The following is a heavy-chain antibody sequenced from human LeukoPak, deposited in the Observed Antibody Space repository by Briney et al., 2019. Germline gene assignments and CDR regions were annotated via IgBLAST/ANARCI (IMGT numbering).Heavy chain of an antibody. D-gene: IGHD3-22*01. Sequence: PSETLSLTCTVSGGSISSGGYYWSWIRQHPGKGLEWIGYIYYSGSTYHNPSLKSRVSISVDTSKNQFSLKMTSVTAADAALYHCARHGYYYHTSGYFGFWGQGTLVTVSS. CDR1: GGSISSGGYY. J-gene: IGHJ4*02. CDR3: ARHGYYYHTSGYFGF. CDR2: IYYSGST. V-gene: IGHV4-39*01.